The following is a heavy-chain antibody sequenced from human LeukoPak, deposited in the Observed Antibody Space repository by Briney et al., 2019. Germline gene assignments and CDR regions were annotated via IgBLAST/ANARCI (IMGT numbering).Heavy chain of an antibody. Sequence: GGSLRLSCAASGFTFSSYAMSWVRQAPGKGLEWVSAISGSGGSTYYADSVKGRFTISRDNSKNTLYLQMNSLRAEDTAVYYCAKDLTSGGSCYSDYWGQGTLVTVSP. D-gene: IGHD2-15*01. J-gene: IGHJ4*02. CDR2: ISGSGGST. V-gene: IGHV3-23*01. CDR1: GFTFSSYA. CDR3: AKDLTSGGSCYSDY.